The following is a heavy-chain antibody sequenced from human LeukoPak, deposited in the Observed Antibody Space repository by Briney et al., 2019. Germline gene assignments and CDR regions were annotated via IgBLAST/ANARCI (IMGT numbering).Heavy chain of an antibody. CDR2: IYHGGSS. D-gene: IGHD1-26*01. Sequence: SETLSLTCAVSGGSSSSGGYSWSWIRQPPGKGLEWIGHIYHGGSSYYNPSLKSRVTISGDRSKNQFSLKLSSVTAADTAVYYCARVHVPTGGAFDIWGQGTLVTVSS. CDR3: ARVHVPTGGAFDI. V-gene: IGHV4-30-2*01. CDR1: GGSSSSGGYS. J-gene: IGHJ3*02.